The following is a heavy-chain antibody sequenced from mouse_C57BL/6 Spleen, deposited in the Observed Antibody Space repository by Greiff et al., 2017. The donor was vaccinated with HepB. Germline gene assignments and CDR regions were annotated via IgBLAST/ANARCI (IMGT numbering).Heavy chain of an antibody. CDR2: IYPRSGNT. J-gene: IGHJ2*01. CDR1: GYTFTSYG. V-gene: IGHV1-81*01. D-gene: IGHD2-4*01. Sequence: QVQLKQSGAELARPGASVKLSCKASGYTFTSYGISWVKQRTGQGLEWIGEIYPRSGNTYYNEKFKGKATLTADKSSSTAYMELRSLTSEDSAVYFCARGGMDYDFDYGGQGTTLTVSS. CDR3: ARGGMDYDFDY.